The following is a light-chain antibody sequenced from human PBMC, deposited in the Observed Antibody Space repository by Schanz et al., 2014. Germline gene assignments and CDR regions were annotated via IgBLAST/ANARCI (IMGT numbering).Light chain of an antibody. J-gene: IGLJ1*01. V-gene: IGLV2-14*02. CDR1: SSDVGNYNL. CDR3: SSYRRTATVAV. CDR2: EGS. Sequence: QSALTQPASVSGSPGESITISCTGTSSDVGNYNLVSWYQQDAGKAPKLIIYEGSKRPSGVSHRFSGSKSGSTASLTIAGLQAEDEADYYCSSYRRTATVAVFGTGTKLTVL.